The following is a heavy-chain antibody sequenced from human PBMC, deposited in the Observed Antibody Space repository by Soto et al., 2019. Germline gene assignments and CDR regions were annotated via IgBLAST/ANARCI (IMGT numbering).Heavy chain of an antibody. CDR1: GFTISGYW. CDR2: INSDGSST. V-gene: IGHV3-74*01. J-gene: IGHJ6*03. Sequence: EVQLVESGGGLVQPGGSLRLSCAASGFTISGYWMHWVRQAPGRRLVWVSGINSDGSSTGYGDSVKGRFTISRDNAKNTLYLQMNSLRAEDTAVYYCARDPMSVRRMDVWGKGTTVTVSS. CDR3: ARDPMSVRRMDV. D-gene: IGHD3-22*01.